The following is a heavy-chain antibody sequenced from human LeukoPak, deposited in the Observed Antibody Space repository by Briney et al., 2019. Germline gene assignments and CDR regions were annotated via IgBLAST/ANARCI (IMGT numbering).Heavy chain of an antibody. V-gene: IGHV3-23*01. CDR3: AKSSGGSYYAFDY. CDR2: ISGSGGST. J-gene: IGHJ4*02. D-gene: IGHD1-26*01. CDR1: GFTFSSYA. Sequence: GGSLRLSCAASGFTFSSYAMSWVRQAPGKGLEWVSAISGSGGSTYYADSVKGRFTISRDDSKNTLYLQMNSLRAEDTAVYYCAKSSGGSYYAFDYWGQGTLVTVSS.